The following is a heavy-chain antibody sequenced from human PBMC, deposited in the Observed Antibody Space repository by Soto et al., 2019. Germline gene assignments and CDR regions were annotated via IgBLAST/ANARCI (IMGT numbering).Heavy chain of an antibody. Sequence: EVQLVESGGGLVQPGGSLRLSCAGSGFIFSRFWMSWVRQAPGKGLEWVANIKQNGSEKYYVDSVKGRFTISRDNAKNSLYLQMNSLRAEDTAVYYCARALCSETDELWGQGTLVTVSS. CDR3: ARALCSETDEL. D-gene: IGHD6-19*01. CDR2: IKQNGSEK. V-gene: IGHV3-7*01. CDR1: GFIFSRFW. J-gene: IGHJ4*02.